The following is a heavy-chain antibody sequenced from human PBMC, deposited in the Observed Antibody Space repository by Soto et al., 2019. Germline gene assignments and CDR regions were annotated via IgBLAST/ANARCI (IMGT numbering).Heavy chain of an antibody. Sequence: SETLSLTCVVSGGSISSGGYSWSWIRQPPGKGLEWIGYIYHSGSTYYNPSLKSRVTISVDRSKNQFSLKLSSVTAADTAVYYCARDRAAAGLFDYWGQGTLVTVSS. J-gene: IGHJ4*02. CDR3: ARDRAAAGLFDY. CDR2: IYHSGST. CDR1: GGSISSGGYS. D-gene: IGHD6-13*01. V-gene: IGHV4-30-2*01.